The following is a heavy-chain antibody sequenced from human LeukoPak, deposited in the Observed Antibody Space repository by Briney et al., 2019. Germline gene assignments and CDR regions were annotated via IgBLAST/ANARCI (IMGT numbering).Heavy chain of an antibody. J-gene: IGHJ6*02. CDR1: GYTSTGHY. V-gene: IGHV1-2*02. Sequence: ASVKVSCKASGYTSTGHYMHWVRQAPGQGLEWMGWIDPYSGGASYAQKFQGRVTMTRDTSISTAYMELSSLRSDDTAVYYCARSATGPDVWGQGTTVTVSS. CDR3: ARSATGPDV. CDR2: IDPYSGGA.